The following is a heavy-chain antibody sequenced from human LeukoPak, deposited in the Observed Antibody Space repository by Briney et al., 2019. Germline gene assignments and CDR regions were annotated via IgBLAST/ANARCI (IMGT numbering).Heavy chain of an antibody. CDR3: AKDHSSGYPYAFDI. CDR2: ISGSGGST. D-gene: IGHD3-10*01. Sequence: SGGPLRLSCAASGFTFSSYAMSWVRQAPGKGLEWVSAISGSGGSTYYADSVKGRFTISRDNSKNTLFVQMNSLGAEDTAVYYCAKDHSSGYPYAFDIWGQGTMVTVSS. J-gene: IGHJ3*02. CDR1: GFTFSSYA. V-gene: IGHV3-23*01.